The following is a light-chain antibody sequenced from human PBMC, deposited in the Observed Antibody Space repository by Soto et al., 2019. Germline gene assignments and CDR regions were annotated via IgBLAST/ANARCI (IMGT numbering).Light chain of an antibody. CDR2: MAS. V-gene: IGKV1-5*03. CDR3: QHYNSFSPWT. CDR1: QTISSW. J-gene: IGKJ1*01. Sequence: DIQMTQSPSTLSGSVGDRVTITCRASQTISSWLAWYQQKPGKAPNLLIYMASTLESGVPSRFSGSGSGTEFTLTISSLQPDDFATYYCQHYNSFSPWTFGQGTKVDIK.